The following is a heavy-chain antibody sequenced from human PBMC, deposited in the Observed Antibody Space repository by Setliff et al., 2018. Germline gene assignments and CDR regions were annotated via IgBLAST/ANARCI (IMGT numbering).Heavy chain of an antibody. Sequence: SETLSLTCTVSGGSISSSSYYWGWIRQPPGKGLEWIGSIYYSGSTYYNPSLKSRVTISVDTSKNQFSLKLSSVTAADTAAYYCARTLYDYDILTGPGYYFDYWGQGTLVTVSS. CDR2: IYYSGST. D-gene: IGHD3-9*01. CDR3: ARTLYDYDILTGPGYYFDY. V-gene: IGHV4-39*07. J-gene: IGHJ4*02. CDR1: GGSISSSSYY.